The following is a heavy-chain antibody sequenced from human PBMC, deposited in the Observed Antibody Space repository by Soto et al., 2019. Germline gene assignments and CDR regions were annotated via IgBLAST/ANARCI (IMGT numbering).Heavy chain of an antibody. Sequence: SETLSLTCTVSGGSMNSYYWSWIRQPPGKGLEWIAYIYYSVSTNYNPSLKSRVTISIDTSKNQFSLKLNSVTAADTAVYYCARESVSKNVIDYWGQGTLVTFSS. CDR3: ARESVSKNVIDY. J-gene: IGHJ4*02. CDR2: IYYSVST. V-gene: IGHV4-59*01. CDR1: GGSMNSYY.